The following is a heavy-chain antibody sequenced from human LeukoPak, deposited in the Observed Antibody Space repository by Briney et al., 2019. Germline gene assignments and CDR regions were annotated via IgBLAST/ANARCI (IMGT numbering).Heavy chain of an antibody. Sequence: GGSLTLSCAASGFTFSKCAMAWVRRIPGKGLEWISIYTGSGGSTYYTDSVKGRFTVSRDNSKNTLYLQMNNLRVDDTATYFCASRPAATLGPLDYWGQGTLVTVSS. V-gene: IGHV3-23*01. CDR3: ASRPAATLGPLDY. J-gene: IGHJ4*02. CDR1: GFTFSKCA. D-gene: IGHD2-15*01. CDR2: YTGSGGST.